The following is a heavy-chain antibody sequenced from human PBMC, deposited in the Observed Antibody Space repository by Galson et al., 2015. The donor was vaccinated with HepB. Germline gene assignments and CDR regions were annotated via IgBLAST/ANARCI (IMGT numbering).Heavy chain of an antibody. D-gene: IGHD3-10*01. CDR2: IITHGSSA. J-gene: IGHJ4*02. CDR1: GFTFRNSS. Sequence: SLRISCAASGFTFRNSSRHWVRQTPGKGLVWVSRIITHGSSATYADSVKGRFTISRDNAKNTLYLQMNSLRAEDTAVYYCISSYWGAPNYWGQGTLVTVSS. CDR3: ISSYWGAPNY. V-gene: IGHV3-74*01.